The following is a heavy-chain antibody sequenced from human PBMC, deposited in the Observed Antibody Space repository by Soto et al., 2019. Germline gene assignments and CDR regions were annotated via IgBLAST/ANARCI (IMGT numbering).Heavy chain of an antibody. Sequence: ASVKVSCKGFGYIFTGYYIHWVRQAPGQGLEWMGWINPASGGTNYAQKFQGRVTMTRDMSFSTAYMELSRLGSDDTAVYYCARENWNYDCGYWGQGTLVTVSS. V-gene: IGHV1-2*02. CDR1: GYIFTGYY. CDR3: ARENWNYDCGY. J-gene: IGHJ4*02. D-gene: IGHD1-7*01. CDR2: INPASGGT.